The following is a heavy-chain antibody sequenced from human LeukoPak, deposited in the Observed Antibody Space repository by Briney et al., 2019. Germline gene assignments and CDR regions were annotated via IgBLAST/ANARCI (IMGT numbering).Heavy chain of an antibody. Sequence: GGSLRLSCVTSGFTFSSYSMNWVRQAPGKGLEWVSSISSSSSYIYYADSVKGRFTISRDNAKNSLYLQMNSLRAEDTAVYYCARVEWQQLVTFNYYYYYMDVWGKGTTVTISS. CDR3: ARVEWQQLVTFNYYYYYMDV. V-gene: IGHV3-21*01. CDR2: ISSSSSYI. D-gene: IGHD6-13*01. CDR1: GFTFSSYS. J-gene: IGHJ6*03.